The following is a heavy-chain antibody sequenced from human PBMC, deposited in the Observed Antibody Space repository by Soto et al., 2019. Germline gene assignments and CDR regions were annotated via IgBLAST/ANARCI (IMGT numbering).Heavy chain of an antibody. Sequence: PGESLKISCKGSGYSFTDYWIAWVRQMPGKGLEWMGIIYPGDSNTRDSPSFKGQVTISADKSISTAYLQWSSLKASDTAMYYCARLRGYYDFWSDRNWFDSWGQGTLVTVSS. CDR3: ARLRGYYDFWSDRNWFDS. CDR1: GYSFTDYW. J-gene: IGHJ5*01. CDR2: IYPGDSNT. D-gene: IGHD3-3*01. V-gene: IGHV5-51*01.